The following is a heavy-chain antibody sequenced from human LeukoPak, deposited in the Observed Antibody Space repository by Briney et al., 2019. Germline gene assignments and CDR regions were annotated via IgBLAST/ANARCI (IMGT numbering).Heavy chain of an antibody. D-gene: IGHD3-22*01. CDR2: ISSSGSTI. J-gene: IGHJ6*02. Sequence: GGSPRLSCAASGFTFSSYEMNWVRQAPGKGLEWVSYISSSGSTIYYADSVKGRFTISKDNAKNSLYLQMNSLRAEDTAVYYCARYPYYYDSSGYYRFYYGMDVWGQGTTVTVSS. CDR1: GFTFSSYE. CDR3: ARYPYYYDSSGYYRFYYGMDV. V-gene: IGHV3-48*03.